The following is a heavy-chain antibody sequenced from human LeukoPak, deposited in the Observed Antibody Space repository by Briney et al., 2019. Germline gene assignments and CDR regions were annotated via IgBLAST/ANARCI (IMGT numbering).Heavy chain of an antibody. Sequence: PGRSLRLSCAASGFTFSSYAIHWVRQAPGKGLVWVARISSDAGSTSYADSVKGRFTISRDNAKNTLYLQMNSLRAEDTAVYYCARVLYNWNDCLDYWGQGTLVTVSS. CDR1: GFTFSSYA. D-gene: IGHD1-20*01. CDR2: ISSDAGST. V-gene: IGHV3-74*01. CDR3: ARVLYNWNDCLDY. J-gene: IGHJ4*02.